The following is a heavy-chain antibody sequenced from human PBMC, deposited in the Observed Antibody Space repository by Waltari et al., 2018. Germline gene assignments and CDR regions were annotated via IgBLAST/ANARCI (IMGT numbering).Heavy chain of an antibody. CDR2: INPHSGGT. Sequence: QVHLVQSGAEVKKPGASVKVSCKASGYTFTGYQMHWVRQAPGQGREWMGWINPHSGGTTYSQIVQGSVTITRDTSIRTAYMALSRLRSDDTAVYYCARDLVVGSGDYWGQGTLVTVSS. V-gene: IGHV1-2*02. D-gene: IGHD1-26*01. J-gene: IGHJ4*02. CDR1: GYTFTGYQ. CDR3: ARDLVVGSGDY.